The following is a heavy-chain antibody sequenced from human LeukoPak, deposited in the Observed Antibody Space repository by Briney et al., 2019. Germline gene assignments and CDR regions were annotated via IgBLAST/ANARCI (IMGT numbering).Heavy chain of an antibody. CDR2: MNPNSGNT. V-gene: IGHV1-8*03. CDR3: ARGLRDSGSGDY. D-gene: IGHD3-10*01. Sequence: ASVKVSCKASGYTFTSYDINGVRQAPGQGLEWMGWMNPNSGNTGYAQKFQGRVTITRNTSISTAYMELNSLRSEDTAVYYCARGLRDSGSGDYWGQGTLVTVSS. CDR1: GYTFTSYD. J-gene: IGHJ4*02.